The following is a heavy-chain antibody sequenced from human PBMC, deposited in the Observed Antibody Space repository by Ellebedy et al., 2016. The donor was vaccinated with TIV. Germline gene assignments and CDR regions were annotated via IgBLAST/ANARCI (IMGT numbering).Heavy chain of an antibody. CDR2: INQDGSEK. CDR3: ARNQTSRNYWYVDYGLDV. CDR1: GFTFSSYW. Sequence: GESLKISCAASGFTFSSYWMSWVRQAPGKGLEWVANINQDGSEKYYVDSVKGRFTISRDNAKNSLYLQMKSLRAEDTAVYDCARNQTSRNYWYVDYGLDVWGQGTTVTVSS. J-gene: IGHJ6*02. D-gene: IGHD3-10*01. V-gene: IGHV3-7*03.